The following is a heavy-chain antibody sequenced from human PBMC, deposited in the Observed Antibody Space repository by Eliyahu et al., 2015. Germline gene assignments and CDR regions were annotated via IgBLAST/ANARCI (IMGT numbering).Heavy chain of an antibody. CDR2: IKSKTDGETT. D-gene: IGHD3-10*01. Sequence: EVHLVESGGGLVEPGGSLRLSCAASGFTFNNXYMSWVRQVPGKGLEWIGLIKSKTDGETTHYAAPVKGRFTISRDDSKNTLYLQMNSLKIEDTGVYYCTTVDDPELATLGIQHWGQGALVTVSS. CDR3: TTVDDPELATLGIQH. J-gene: IGHJ1*01. V-gene: IGHV3-15*01. CDR1: GFTFNNXY.